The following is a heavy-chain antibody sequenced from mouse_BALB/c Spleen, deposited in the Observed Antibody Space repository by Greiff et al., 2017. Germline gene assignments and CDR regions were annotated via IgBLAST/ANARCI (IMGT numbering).Heavy chain of an antibody. Sequence: EVQLVESGGGLVKPGGSLKLSCAASGFAFSSYDMSWVRQTPEKRLEWVAYISSGGGSTYYPDTVKGRFTISRDNAKNTLYLQMSSLKSEDTAMYYCARPIYYDYGVDYWGQGTSVTVSS. CDR3: ARPIYYDYGVDY. CDR1: GFAFSSYD. D-gene: IGHD2-4*01. J-gene: IGHJ4*01. CDR2: ISSGGGST. V-gene: IGHV5-12-1*01.